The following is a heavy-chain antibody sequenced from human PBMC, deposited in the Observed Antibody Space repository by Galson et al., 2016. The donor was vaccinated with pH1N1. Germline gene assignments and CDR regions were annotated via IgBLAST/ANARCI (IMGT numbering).Heavy chain of an antibody. CDR1: GFTFDDYA. D-gene: IGHD6-19*01. V-gene: IGHV3-9*01. CDR2: ISWNSGSI. Sequence: SLRLSCAASGFTFDDYAMYWVRQAPGKGLVWVSGISWNSGSIGYADSVKGRFTISRDNAKNSLYLQMNSLRAEDTALYYCAKSSGWFWGYFDYWGQGTLVTVSS. J-gene: IGHJ4*02. CDR3: AKSSGWFWGYFDY.